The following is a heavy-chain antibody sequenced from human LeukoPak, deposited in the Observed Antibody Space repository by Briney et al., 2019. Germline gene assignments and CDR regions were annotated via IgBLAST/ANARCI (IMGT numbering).Heavy chain of an antibody. V-gene: IGHV4-59*08. J-gene: IGHJ6*02. Sequence: SETLSLTCTVSGGSISSYYWSWIRQPPGKGLEWIGYIYYSGSTNYNPSLKSRVTISVDTSKNQFSLRLSSVTAADTAVYYCARRAAAGTSDYYYGMDVWGQGTTVTVSS. CDR2: IYYSGST. CDR1: GGSISSYY. CDR3: ARRAAAGTSDYYYGMDV. D-gene: IGHD6-13*01.